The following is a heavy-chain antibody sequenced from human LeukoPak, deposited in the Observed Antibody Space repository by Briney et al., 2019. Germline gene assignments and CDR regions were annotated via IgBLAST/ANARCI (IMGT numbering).Heavy chain of an antibody. V-gene: IGHV3-53*01. D-gene: IGHD4-17*01. CDR3: ARDPRTTGKANYGMDV. CDR2: IYSGGTT. CDR1: GITVSSNY. Sequence: PGGSLRLSCAASGITVSSNYMSWVSQPPGKGLEWVSIIYSGGTTYYADSVQGRFTISRDNSKNTVYLQMNSLRVEDTAVYYCARDPRTTGKANYGMDVWLQGTTVTVSS. J-gene: IGHJ6*02.